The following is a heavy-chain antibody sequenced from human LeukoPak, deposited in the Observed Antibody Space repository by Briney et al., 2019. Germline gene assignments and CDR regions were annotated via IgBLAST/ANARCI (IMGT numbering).Heavy chain of an antibody. Sequence: PGGSLRLSCAASGFTFSSYGMHWVRQAPGKGLEWVAVISYDGSNKYYADSVKGRFTISRDNSKNTLYLQMNSLRAEDTAMYYCARDYGRSRDYGMDVWGQGTRSPSP. V-gene: IGHV3-30*03. CDR1: GFTFSSYG. J-gene: IGHJ6*02. D-gene: IGHD3-10*01. CDR2: ISYDGSNK. CDR3: ARDYGRSRDYGMDV.